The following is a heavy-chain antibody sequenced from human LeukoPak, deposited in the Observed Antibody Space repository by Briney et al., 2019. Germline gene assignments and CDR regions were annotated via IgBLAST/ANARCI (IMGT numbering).Heavy chain of an antibody. J-gene: IGHJ5*02. CDR3: ARGPPGRIYCSSTSCYQNWFDP. Sequence: SEALSLTCAVYGGSFSGYYWSWIRQPPGKGLEWIGEINHSGSTNYNPSLKSRVTISVDTSKNQFSLKLSSVTAADTAVYYCARGPPGRIYCSSTSCYQNWFDPWGQGTLVTVSS. V-gene: IGHV4-34*01. CDR2: INHSGST. CDR1: GGSFSGYY. D-gene: IGHD2-2*01.